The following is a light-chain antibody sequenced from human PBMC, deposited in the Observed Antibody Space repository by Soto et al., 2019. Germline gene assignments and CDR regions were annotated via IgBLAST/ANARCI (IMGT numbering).Light chain of an antibody. J-gene: IGKJ5*01. V-gene: IGKV1-5*01. Sequence: IQMPQSPSTLSASVGDRVPITCRASQSMSSWWAWYQQKPGKAPKLLIYDASSLESGVPSRFSGSGSGTEFTLTISSLQPEDIATYYCQQYDNLPITFGQGTRLEIK. CDR2: DAS. CDR3: QQYDNLPIT. CDR1: QSMSSW.